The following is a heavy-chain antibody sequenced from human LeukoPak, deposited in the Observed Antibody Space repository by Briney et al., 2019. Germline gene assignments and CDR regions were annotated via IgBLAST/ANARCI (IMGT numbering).Heavy chain of an antibody. Sequence: HPGGSLRLSCAASGFTFSSYGMHWVRQAPGKGLEWVAFIRYDGSNKYYADSVKGRFTISRDNSKNTLYLQMNSLRAEDTAVYYCARDYSSGWRLYDYWGQGTLVTVSS. CDR3: ARDYSSGWRLYDY. V-gene: IGHV3-30*02. J-gene: IGHJ4*02. CDR1: GFTFSSYG. CDR2: IRYDGSNK. D-gene: IGHD6-19*01.